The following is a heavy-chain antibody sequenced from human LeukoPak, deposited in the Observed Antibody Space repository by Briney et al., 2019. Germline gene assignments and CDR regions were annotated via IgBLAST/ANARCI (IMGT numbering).Heavy chain of an antibody. CDR1: GFTFSSYW. D-gene: IGHD3-3*01. V-gene: IGHV3-74*01. CDR3: AKGAYHDD. CDR2: INSDGSST. J-gene: IGHJ4*02. Sequence: GGSLRLSCAAPGFTFSSYWMHWVRQAPGKGLVWVSRINSDGSSTSYADSVKGRFTISRDNSKNTLYLQMNSLRADDTAIYYCAKGAYHDDWGQGTLVTVSS.